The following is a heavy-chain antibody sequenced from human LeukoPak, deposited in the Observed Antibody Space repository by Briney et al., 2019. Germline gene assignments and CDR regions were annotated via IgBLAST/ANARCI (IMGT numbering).Heavy chain of an antibody. CDR2: ISAYNGNT. CDR1: GYTFTSCG. J-gene: IGHJ4*02. V-gene: IGHV1-18*01. D-gene: IGHD2-21*02. CDR3: ASQTAGGYFDY. Sequence: GASVKVSCKASGYTFTSCGISWVRQAPGQGLEWMGWISAYNGNTNYAQKLQGRVTMTTDTSTSTAYMELRSLRSDDTAVYYCASQTAGGYFDYWGQGTLVTVSS.